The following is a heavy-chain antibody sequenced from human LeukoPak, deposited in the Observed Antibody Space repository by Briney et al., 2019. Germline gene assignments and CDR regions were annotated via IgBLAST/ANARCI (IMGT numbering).Heavy chain of an antibody. CDR3: ARVTGNYFDY. CDR2: ISGGSSYT. Sequence: GSLSLSCAASGFTFSDYYMSWIRQAPGKGLEWVSYISGGSSYTNYADSVKGRFTISRDNAKNSLYVQMNSLRAEDTAVYYCARVTGNYFDYWGQGTLVTVSS. D-gene: IGHD3-10*01. J-gene: IGHJ4*02. V-gene: IGHV3-11*05. CDR1: GFTFSDYY.